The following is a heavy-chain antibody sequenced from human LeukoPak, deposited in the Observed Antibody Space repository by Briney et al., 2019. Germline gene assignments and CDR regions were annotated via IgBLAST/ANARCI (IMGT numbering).Heavy chain of an antibody. J-gene: IGHJ4*02. V-gene: IGHV3-53*05. CDR1: EFSVGSNY. CDR2: IYSGGST. D-gene: IGHD2/OR15-2a*01. CDR3: AKEITLTTLVD. Sequence: GGSLRLSCAASEFSVGSNYMTWVRQAPGKGLEWVSLIYSGGSTYYADSVKGRFTISRDNSKNSLYLHMNGLRAEDTALYYCAKEITLTTLVDWGQGTLVTVSS.